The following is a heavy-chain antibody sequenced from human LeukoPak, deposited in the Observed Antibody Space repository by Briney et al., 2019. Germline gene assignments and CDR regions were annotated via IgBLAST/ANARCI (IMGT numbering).Heavy chain of an antibody. CDR2: IKEDGSEK. CDR1: GFTFSRYW. CDR3: ARTAAWVLRKGYYYYMDV. Sequence: GGSLRLSCAASGFTFSRYWMSWVRQAPGKGLEWVANIKEDGSEKYYMDSVKGRFTISRDNAKNSLSLQMSSLRAEDTAVYYCARTAAWVLRKGYYYYMDVWGKGSTVTVSS. V-gene: IGHV3-7*01. D-gene: IGHD2/OR15-2a*01. J-gene: IGHJ6*03.